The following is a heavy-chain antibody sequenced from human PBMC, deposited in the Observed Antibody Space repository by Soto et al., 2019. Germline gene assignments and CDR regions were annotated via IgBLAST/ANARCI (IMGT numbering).Heavy chain of an antibody. Sequence: QVQLQESGPGLVKPSETLSLTCTVSGGSISSYYWSWIRQPPGKGLEWIGYIYYSGSTNYNPSLKSRVPIPEDPSKNPFALKLSSVTAADPAVYYCAGYSSGHDAFHIWGQGTMVTVSS. V-gene: IGHV4-59*08. J-gene: IGHJ3*02. CDR2: IYYSGST. CDR3: AGYSSGHDAFHI. CDR1: GGSISSYY. D-gene: IGHD6-19*01.